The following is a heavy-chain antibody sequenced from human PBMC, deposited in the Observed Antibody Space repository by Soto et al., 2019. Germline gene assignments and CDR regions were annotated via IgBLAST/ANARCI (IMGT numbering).Heavy chain of an antibody. D-gene: IGHD1-1*01. Sequence: EVQLLGSGGGLVQPGGSLRLSCAASGFSISTYGVTWVRQAPGKGLEWVSGFSGGDGGTHYADSVKGRFTISRDNSKNTAYLLMNSLRTDDTAVYYCARWNGFGDYWGQGTGSPSHQ. CDR2: FSGGDGGT. J-gene: IGHJ4*02. V-gene: IGHV3-23*01. CDR3: ARWNGFGDY. CDR1: GFSISTYG.